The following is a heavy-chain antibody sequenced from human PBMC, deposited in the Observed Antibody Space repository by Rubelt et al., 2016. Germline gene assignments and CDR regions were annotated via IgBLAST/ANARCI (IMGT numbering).Heavy chain of an antibody. Sequence: EVQLVESGGGLVQPGRSLRLSCTASGFTFGDYAMSWFRQAPGKGLEWVGFIRSKAYGGTREYAGAVKGRFTSSRDDSKSIDYLQMNSRKTEDTAVYYCTRQRGSSSPWYWGQGTLVTVSS. CDR1: GFTFGDYA. CDR3: TRQRGSSSPWY. V-gene: IGHV3-49*03. D-gene: IGHD6-6*01. CDR2: IRSKAYGGTR. J-gene: IGHJ4*02.